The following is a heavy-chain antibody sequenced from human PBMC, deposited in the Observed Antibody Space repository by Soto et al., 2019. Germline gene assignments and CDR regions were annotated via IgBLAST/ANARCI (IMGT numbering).Heavy chain of an antibody. V-gene: IGHV4-39*01. Sequence: PSETLSLTCTVSGGSNSSSSYYWGWIRQPPGKGLEWIGSIYYSGSTYYNPSLKSRVTISVDTSKNQFSLKLSSVTAADTAVYYCARPLSDSITPIRFHHYYMAFWGKGSSVTVSS. CDR1: GGSNSSSSYY. D-gene: IGHD2-15*01. CDR2: IYYSGST. CDR3: ARPLSDSITPIRFHHYYMAF. J-gene: IGHJ6*03.